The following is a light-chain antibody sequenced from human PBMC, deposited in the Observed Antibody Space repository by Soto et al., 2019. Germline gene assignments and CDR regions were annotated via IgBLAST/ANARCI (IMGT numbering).Light chain of an antibody. CDR1: SSDVGGYDY. Sequence: QSVLTQPPSASGTPGQRVTISCTGTSSDVGGYDYVSWYQLHPGKAPKLMVFEVSNRPSGVSYHFSGSKSGNTASLTISGLQAEDEADYFCSSYSISTAYLFGTGTKATVL. CDR3: SSYSISTAYL. CDR2: EVS. V-gene: IGLV2-14*01. J-gene: IGLJ1*01.